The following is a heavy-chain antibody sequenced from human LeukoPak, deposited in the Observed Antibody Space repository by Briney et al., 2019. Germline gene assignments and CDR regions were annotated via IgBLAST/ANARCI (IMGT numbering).Heavy chain of an antibody. CDR3: TRYNNDHFDY. CDR2: IAYDGSRA. D-gene: IGHD1-14*01. Sequence: GRSLRLSCAGSGFTFGGYGMHWFRQTPGKGLEWVAVIAYDGSRAFYADSVKGRFTISRDNPKSTMSVQMDDLRAEDTAVYYCTRYNNDHFDYWGQGTLVTVSS. V-gene: IGHV3-33*01. J-gene: IGHJ4*02. CDR1: GFTFGGYG.